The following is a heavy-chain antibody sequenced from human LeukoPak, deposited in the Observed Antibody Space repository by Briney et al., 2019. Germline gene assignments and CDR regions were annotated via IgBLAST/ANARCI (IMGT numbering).Heavy chain of an antibody. CDR2: RWYEGSNK. Sequence: GGSLRLSCAASGFTFSSYGMHWVRQAPGKGLERGAVRWYEGSNKYYADSVNGRFTISRDNSKNTLYLQMNRLRAEDTAVYYCAREWELPTADAFDLWGQGTMVTVSS. CDR3: AREWELPTADAFDL. D-gene: IGHD1-26*01. CDR1: GFTFSSYG. V-gene: IGHV3-33*01. J-gene: IGHJ3*01.